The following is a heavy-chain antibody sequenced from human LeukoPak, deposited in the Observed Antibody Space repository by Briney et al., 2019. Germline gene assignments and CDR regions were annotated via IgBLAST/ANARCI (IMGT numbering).Heavy chain of an antibody. CDR3: ARGPSFDY. V-gene: IGHV3-66*01. J-gene: IGHJ4*02. CDR2: IYSGAST. Sequence: QAGGSLRLSCAASGFTISSNYMSWVRQAPGKGLEWVSVIYSGASTYYAGSVKGRCTICRDNSKNTLYLQMNSLRAEDTAVYYCARGPSFDYWGQGTLVTVSS. CDR1: GFTISSNY.